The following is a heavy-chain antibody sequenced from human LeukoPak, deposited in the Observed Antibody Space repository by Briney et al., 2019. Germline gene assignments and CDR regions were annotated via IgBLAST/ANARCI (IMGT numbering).Heavy chain of an antibody. D-gene: IGHD6-19*01. CDR1: GFTFSSYA. J-gene: IGHJ4*02. V-gene: IGHV3-30-3*01. CDR2: ISYDGSNK. Sequence: GGSLRLSCAASGFTFSSYAMHWVRQAPGKGLEWVAVISYDGSNKYYADSVKGRSTISRDNSKNTLYLQMNSLRAEDTAVYYCARDPYSSGWYYFDYWGQGTLVTVSS. CDR3: ARDPYSSGWYYFDY.